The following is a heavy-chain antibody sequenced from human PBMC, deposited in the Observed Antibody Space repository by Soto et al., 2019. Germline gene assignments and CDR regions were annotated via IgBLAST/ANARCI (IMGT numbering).Heavy chain of an antibody. Sequence: HGESLKISCKGSGYSFTSYWIGWVRQVPGKGLEWMGIMYPGDSDTRYSPSFQGQVTISADKSISTAYLQWSSLTAADTAIYYCARRSSSTAPRPAYYYYGMDVWGQGTTVTVSS. CDR3: ARRSSSTAPRPAYYYYGMDV. CDR2: MYPGDSDT. D-gene: IGHD6-6*01. V-gene: IGHV5-51*01. CDR1: GYSFTSYW. J-gene: IGHJ6*02.